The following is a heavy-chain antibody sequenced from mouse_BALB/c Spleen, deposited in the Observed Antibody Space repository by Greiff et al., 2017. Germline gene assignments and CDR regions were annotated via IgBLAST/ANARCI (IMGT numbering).Heavy chain of an antibody. CDR1: GFTFSSYG. CDR2: ISSGGSYT. V-gene: IGHV5-6*01. Sequence: EVHLVESGGDLVKPGGSLKLSCAASGFTFSSYGMSWVRQTPDKRLEWVATISSGGSYTYYPDSVKGRFTISRDNAKNTLYLQMSSLKSEDTAMYYCARHSLSYAMDYWGQGTSVTVSS. J-gene: IGHJ4*01. D-gene: IGHD3-2*02. CDR3: ARHSLSYAMDY.